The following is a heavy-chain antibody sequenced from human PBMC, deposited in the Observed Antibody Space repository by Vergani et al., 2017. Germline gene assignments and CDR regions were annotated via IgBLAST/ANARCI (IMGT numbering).Heavy chain of an antibody. D-gene: IGHD2-2*01. V-gene: IGHV1-18*04. CDR3: ARDPDIVVVPAAPSYYYYYGMDV. Sequence: QVQLVQSGAEVKKPGASVKVSCKASGYTFPSYGISWVRQAPGQGLDWMGWISAYNGNTNDAQKLQGRVTMTTDTFTSTAYMELRSLRSDDTAVYYCARDPDIVVVPAAPSYYYYYGMDVWAKGTTVTVSS. CDR2: ISAYNGNT. J-gene: IGHJ6*04. CDR1: GYTFPSYG.